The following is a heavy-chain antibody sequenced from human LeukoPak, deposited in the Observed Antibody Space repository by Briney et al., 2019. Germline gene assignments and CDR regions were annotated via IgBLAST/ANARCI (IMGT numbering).Heavy chain of an antibody. CDR3: ASGTAAVVSDY. V-gene: IGHV4-34*01. Sequence: SETLSLTCAVYGGSFSTYFWNWIPQPPGKGLEWIGDINHNGRTNYNPSLKSRVTISVDTSKNQFSLRLISVTAADTAVYYCASGTAAVVSDYWGQGTLVTVSS. CDR1: GGSFSTYF. CDR2: INHNGRT. D-gene: IGHD6-25*01. J-gene: IGHJ4*02.